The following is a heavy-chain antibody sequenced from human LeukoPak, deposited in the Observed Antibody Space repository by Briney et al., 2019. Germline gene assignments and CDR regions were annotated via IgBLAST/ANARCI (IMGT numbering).Heavy chain of an antibody. CDR2: IYTSGST. CDR1: GGSISSYY. J-gene: IGHJ3*02. D-gene: IGHD3-3*01. V-gene: IGHV4-4*07. Sequence: PSETLSLTCTVSGGSISSYYWSWIRQPAGKGLEWIGRIYTSGSTNYNPSLKSRVTMSVDTSKNQFSLKLSSVTAADTAVYYCARGWDYDFWSGYSINAFDIWGQGTMVTVSS. CDR3: ARGWDYDFWSGYSINAFDI.